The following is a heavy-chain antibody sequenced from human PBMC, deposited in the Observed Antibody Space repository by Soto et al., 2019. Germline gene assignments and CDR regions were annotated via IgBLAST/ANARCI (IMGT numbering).Heavy chain of an antibody. J-gene: IGHJ4*02. CDR2: ISFDGSLK. D-gene: IGHD6-13*01. V-gene: IGHV3-30*04. CDR1: GFTFDSHS. CDR3: ARTYSSSWNYFDY. Sequence: QVQLVESGGGVVQPGRSLRLSCAASGFTFDSHSMHWVRQAPGQGLEWVALISFDGSLKYDADSVKGRFTISRDNFKNTLFLEMNSLRAEDTGVYYCARTYSSSWNYFDYWGQGTLVTVSS.